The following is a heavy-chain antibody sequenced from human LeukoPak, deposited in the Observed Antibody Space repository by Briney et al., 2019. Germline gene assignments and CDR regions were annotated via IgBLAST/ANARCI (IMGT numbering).Heavy chain of an antibody. CDR1: GFTFDDYA. Sequence: PGGSLRLSCAASGFTFDDYAMHWVRQAPGKGLEWVSGISWNSGSIGYADSVKGRFTISRDNAKNSLYLQMNSLRAEDTAVYYCAKDASSWYYFDYWGQGTLVTVSS. V-gene: IGHV3-9*01. J-gene: IGHJ4*02. CDR2: ISWNSGSI. D-gene: IGHD6-13*01. CDR3: AKDASSWYYFDY.